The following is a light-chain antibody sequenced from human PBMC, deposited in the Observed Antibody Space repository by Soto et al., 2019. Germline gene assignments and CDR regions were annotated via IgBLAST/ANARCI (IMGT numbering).Light chain of an antibody. Sequence: DIVMTQSPDSLAVSLGERATINCKSSQSLLYSSNSKNYLAWYQRKSGQPPKLLIYWASTRESGVPDRFSGSGSGPEFTLTISSLQADDVAVYYCQQYLSIPRTFGQGTKVEIK. CDR1: QSLLYSSNSKNY. V-gene: IGKV4-1*01. CDR2: WAS. CDR3: QQYLSIPRT. J-gene: IGKJ1*01.